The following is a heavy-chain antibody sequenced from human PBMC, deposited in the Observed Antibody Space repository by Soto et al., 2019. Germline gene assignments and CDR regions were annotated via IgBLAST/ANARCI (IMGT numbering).Heavy chain of an antibody. V-gene: IGHV3-30-3*01. J-gene: IGHJ6*02. CDR1: GFTFSSYA. CDR2: ISYDGSNK. Sequence: QVQLVESGGGVVQPGRSLRLSCAASGFTFSSYAMHWVRQAPGKGLEWVAVISYDGSNKYYADSVKGRFTISRNNYKNTLYLQMNSLRAEDTAVYYCARDATMVRGATGGQLYGMDVWGHGTTFTVSS. D-gene: IGHD3-10*01. CDR3: ARDATMVRGATGGQLYGMDV.